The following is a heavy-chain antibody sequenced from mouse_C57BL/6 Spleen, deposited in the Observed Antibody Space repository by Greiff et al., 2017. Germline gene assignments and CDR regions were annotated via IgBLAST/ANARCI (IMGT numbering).Heavy chain of an antibody. V-gene: IGHV8-12*01. Sequence: QVTLKVSGPGILQSSPTLSLTCSFSGFSLSTSGMGVSWLRQPSGKGLEWLAHLYWDDDKRYNPYLKSRLTIYKDTSRNQVFLKITRVDTADTATCYCARNWYWYFDVWGTGTTVTVSS. CDR3: ARNWYWYFDV. CDR1: GFSLSTSGMG. CDR2: LYWDDDK. J-gene: IGHJ1*03. D-gene: IGHD4-1*01.